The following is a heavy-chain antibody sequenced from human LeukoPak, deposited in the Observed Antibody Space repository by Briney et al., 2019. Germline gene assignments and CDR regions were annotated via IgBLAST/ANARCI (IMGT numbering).Heavy chain of an antibody. CDR2: INPNSGGT. J-gene: IGHJ4*02. D-gene: IGHD4-17*01. CDR3: ARVVIHEDYGDFLDY. CDR1: GYTFTGYY. V-gene: IGHV1-2*02. Sequence: ASVKVSCKASGYTFTGYYMHWVRQAPGRGLEWMGWINPNSGGTNYAQKFQGRVTMTRDTSISTAYMELSRLRSDDTAVYYCARVVIHEDYGDFLDYWGQGTLVTVSS.